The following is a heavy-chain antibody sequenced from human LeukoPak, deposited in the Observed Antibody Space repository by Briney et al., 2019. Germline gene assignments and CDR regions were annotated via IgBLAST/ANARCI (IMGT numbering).Heavy chain of an antibody. Sequence: ASVKVSCKASGGTFSSYAISWVRQAPGQGLEWMGGIIPIFGTANYAQKFQGRVTITADESTSTAYMELSSLRSEDTAVYYCAREDGYCSGGSCSDAFDIWGQGTMVTVSS. CDR1: GGTFSSYA. CDR3: AREDGYCSGGSCSDAFDI. CDR2: IIPIFGTA. J-gene: IGHJ3*02. V-gene: IGHV1-69*13. D-gene: IGHD2-15*01.